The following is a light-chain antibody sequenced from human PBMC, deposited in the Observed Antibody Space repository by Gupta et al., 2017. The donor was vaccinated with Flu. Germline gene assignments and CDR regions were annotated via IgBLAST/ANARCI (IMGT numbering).Light chain of an antibody. V-gene: IGKV1-39*01. J-gene: IGKJ1*01. CDR3: QQTDSTPWT. CDR1: QSISSY. Sequence: DIQMTQSPSSLSASVGDRVTITCRASQSISSYLNWYQQKPGKAPKLLISAASRLQSGVPSRFSGSGSGTDFTLTITWLQPEDVATFYCQQTDSTPWTFGPGIKVEI. CDR2: AAS.